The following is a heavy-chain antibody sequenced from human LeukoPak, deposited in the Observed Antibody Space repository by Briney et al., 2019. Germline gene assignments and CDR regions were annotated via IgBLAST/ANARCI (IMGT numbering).Heavy chain of an antibody. D-gene: IGHD3-22*01. Sequence: SETLSLTCAVYGGSFSGYYWSWIRQPPGKGLEWIGEINHSGSTNYNPSLKSRVTISVDTSKSQFSLKLSSVTAADTAVYYCANGGYDSSGYYSDYWGQGTLVTVSS. V-gene: IGHV4-34*01. CDR3: ANGGYDSSGYYSDY. CDR1: GGSFSGYY. CDR2: INHSGST. J-gene: IGHJ4*02.